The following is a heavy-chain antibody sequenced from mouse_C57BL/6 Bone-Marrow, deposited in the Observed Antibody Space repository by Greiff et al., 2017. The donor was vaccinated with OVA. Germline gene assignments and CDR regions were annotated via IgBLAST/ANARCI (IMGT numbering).Heavy chain of an antibody. V-gene: IGHV1-9*01. CDR1: GYTFTGYW. CDR2: ILPGSGST. Sequence: QVQLQQSGAELMKPGASVTLSCKATGYTFTGYWIEWVKQRPGHGLEWIGEILPGSGSTNYNEKFKGKATFTADTSSNTAYMQLSNLTTEDSAIYYCASSPLYYYGSSYYWYFDVWGTGTTVTVSS. D-gene: IGHD1-1*01. CDR3: ASSPLYYYGSSYYWYFDV. J-gene: IGHJ1*03.